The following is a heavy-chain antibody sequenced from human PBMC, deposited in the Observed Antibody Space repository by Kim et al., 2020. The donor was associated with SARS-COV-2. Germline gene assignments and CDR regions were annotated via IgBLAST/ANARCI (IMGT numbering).Heavy chain of an antibody. CDR2: GGST. Sequence: GGSTHYADAVKGWFTISRDNSENTLYLQMNSLGVDDTAIYRCVKDLWDYWGQGALVTVSS. J-gene: IGHJ4*02. D-gene: IGHD2-21*01. CDR3: VKDLWDY. V-gene: IGHV3-23*01.